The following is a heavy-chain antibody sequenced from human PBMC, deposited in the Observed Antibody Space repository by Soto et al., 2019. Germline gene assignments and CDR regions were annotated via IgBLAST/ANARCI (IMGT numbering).Heavy chain of an antibody. J-gene: IGHJ5*02. V-gene: IGHV4-39*01. Sequence: SETLSLTCTVSGGSISSSSYYWGWIRQPPGKGLEWIGSIYYSGSTYYNPSLKSRVTISVDTSKNQFSLKLSSVTAADTAVYYCARHIRFLDPNNWFDPWGQGTLVTVSS. CDR1: GGSISSSSYY. CDR2: IYYSGST. D-gene: IGHD3-3*01. CDR3: ARHIRFLDPNNWFDP.